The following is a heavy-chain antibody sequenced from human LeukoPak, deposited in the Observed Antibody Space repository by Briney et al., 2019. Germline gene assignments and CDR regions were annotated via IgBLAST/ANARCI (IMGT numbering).Heavy chain of an antibody. CDR2: IIGNSGMI. CDR3: AKVSRSGWYQGWFDS. V-gene: IGHV3-9*01. J-gene: IGHJ5*01. Sequence: PGGSLRLSCAASGFTFSSYAMSWVRQAPGKGLEWVSGIIGNSGMIGYADSVKGRFTISRDNAKNSLYLQMNSLRTEDAALYYCAKVSRSGWYQGWFDSWGQGTLVTVSS. D-gene: IGHD6-19*01. CDR1: GFTFSSYA.